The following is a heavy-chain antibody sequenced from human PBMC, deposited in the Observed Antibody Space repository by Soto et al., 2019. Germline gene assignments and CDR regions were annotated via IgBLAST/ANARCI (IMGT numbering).Heavy chain of an antibody. CDR3: ARDRGIHGLDF. J-gene: IGHJ4*02. CDR1: GFTFSDYY. Sequence: PVGSLRLSCAASGFTFSDYYMTWVRQAPGKGLEWVSYISDSGGSISYADSVMGRFTISRDNARNALFLQMHSLRAGDTAVYYCARDRGIHGLDFWGQGTLVTVSS. CDR2: ISDSGGSI. V-gene: IGHV3-11*01.